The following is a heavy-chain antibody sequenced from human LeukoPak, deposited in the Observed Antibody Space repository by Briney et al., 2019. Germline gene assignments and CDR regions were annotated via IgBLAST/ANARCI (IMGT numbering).Heavy chain of an antibody. D-gene: IGHD2-15*01. CDR2: IYSGGIT. CDR1: GFTVSSNS. J-gene: IGHJ4*02. CDR3: ARDLGGFLDY. V-gene: IGHV3-66*01. Sequence: GGSLRLSCAASGFTVSSNSMTWVRQAPGKGLEWVSVIYSGGITHYADSVKGRFTISRDNTKNTLFLQMNSLRAEDTALYYCARDLGGFLDYWGQGTLVTVSS.